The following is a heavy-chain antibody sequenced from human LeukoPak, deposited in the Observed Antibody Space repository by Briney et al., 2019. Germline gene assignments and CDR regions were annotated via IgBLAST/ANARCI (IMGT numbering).Heavy chain of an antibody. V-gene: IGHV3-48*03. D-gene: IGHD3-9*01. Sequence: GGSLRLSCAASGFTFSSYEMNWVRQAPGKGLEWVSYISSSGSTIYYADSVKGRFTISRDNAKNSLYLRMNSLRAEDTAVYYCARGGPAYYDILTGYYPYGMDVWGKGTTVTVSS. CDR2: ISSSGSTI. CDR3: ARGGPAYYDILTGYYPYGMDV. J-gene: IGHJ6*04. CDR1: GFTFSSYE.